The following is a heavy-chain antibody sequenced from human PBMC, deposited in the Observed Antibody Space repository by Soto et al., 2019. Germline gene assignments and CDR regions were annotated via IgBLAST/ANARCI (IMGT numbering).Heavy chain of an antibody. J-gene: IGHJ5*02. CDR1: GASISGFY. V-gene: IGHV4-4*07. CDR2: IYATGTT. CDR3: VRAGPKNLRDCFDT. Sequence: PSETLSLTCTVSGASISGFYWSWIRKSAGKGLEWIGRIYATGTTDYNPSLKSRVMMSVDTSKKQFSLKLRSVTAADTAVYYCVRAGPKNLRDCFDTWGQGISVTVSS. D-gene: IGHD6-19*01.